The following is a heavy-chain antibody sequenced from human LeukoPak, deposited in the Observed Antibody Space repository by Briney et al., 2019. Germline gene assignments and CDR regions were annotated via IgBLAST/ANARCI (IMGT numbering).Heavy chain of an antibody. CDR1: GYTFTNFT. CDR3: XXDYTRAVRGVIDY. V-gene: IGHV1-18*04. CDR2: VSAYDGST. J-gene: IGHJ4*02. D-gene: IGHD3-10*01. Sequence: ASVKVSCTASGYTFTNFTISWVRQAPGQGLEWMGWVSAYDGSTSYAQKFQGRVTMTTDTSPSTAFMELRSLRSDDTAMYYCXXDYTRAVRGVIDYWGQGTLVTVSS.